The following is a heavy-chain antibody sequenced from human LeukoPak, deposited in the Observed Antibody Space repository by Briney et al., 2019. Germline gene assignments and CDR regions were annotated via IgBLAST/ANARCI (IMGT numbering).Heavy chain of an antibody. CDR3: ARLSCSGGTCYSSRGNFDY. D-gene: IGHD2-15*01. CDR1: GGSFSNYT. V-gene: IGHV1-69*06. J-gene: IGHJ4*02. Sequence: ASVNVSCKASGGSFSNYTISWLRQTPGQGLEWMGGIIPIVGTANYAQNFQGRVTITADKFTSTAYMELSSLRSEDTAVYYCARLSCSGGTCYSSRGNFDYWGQGTLVTVSS. CDR2: IIPIVGTA.